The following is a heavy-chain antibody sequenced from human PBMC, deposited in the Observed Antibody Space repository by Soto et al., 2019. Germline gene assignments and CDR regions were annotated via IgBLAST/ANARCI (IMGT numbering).Heavy chain of an antibody. CDR1: GFSFSSYW. CDR2: MNQDGSER. Sequence: EVQLVESGGGLVQPGGSLRLSCAASGFSFSSYWMSWLRQVPGKAPEWVAKMNQDGSERYYADSMRGRSTISRDNAKNSLYLQMNSLRVEDTAVYHCARGKGYFDPWGQGTLVTVSS. CDR3: ARGKGYFDP. J-gene: IGHJ5*02. D-gene: IGHD1-1*01. V-gene: IGHV3-7*01.